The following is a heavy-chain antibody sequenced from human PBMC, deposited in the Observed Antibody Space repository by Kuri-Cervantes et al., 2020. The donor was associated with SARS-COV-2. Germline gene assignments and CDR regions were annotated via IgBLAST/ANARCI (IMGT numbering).Heavy chain of an antibody. CDR2: IDWEDVK. CDR1: GFSLSNARIG. Sequence: SGPTLVKPTETLTLTCTVSGFSLSNARIGVSWIRQPPGKALEWLARIDWEDVKVFSASQKTRLDISKDTSKNQVVLKMSNLDPVDTATYYCARYPDHWGQGKLVTVSS. V-gene: IGHV2-70*12. J-gene: IGHJ4*02. D-gene: IGHD2-2*02. CDR3: ARYPDH.